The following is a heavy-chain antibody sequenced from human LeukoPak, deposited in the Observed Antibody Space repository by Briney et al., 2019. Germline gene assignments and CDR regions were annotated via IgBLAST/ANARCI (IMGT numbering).Heavy chain of an antibody. D-gene: IGHD3-22*01. CDR3: ARSDYDSSGYYYFLRY. V-gene: IGHV3-30*04. CDR2: ISYDGSNK. Sequence: PGGSLRLSCAASGFTFSSYAMHWVRQAPGKGLERVAVISYDGSNKYYADSVKGRFTISRDNSKNTLYLQMNSLRAEDTAVYYCARSDYDSSGYYYFLRYWGQGTLVTVSS. J-gene: IGHJ4*02. CDR1: GFTFSSYA.